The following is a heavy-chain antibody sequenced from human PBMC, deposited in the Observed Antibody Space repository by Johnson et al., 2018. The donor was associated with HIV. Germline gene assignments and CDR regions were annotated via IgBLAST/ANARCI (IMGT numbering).Heavy chain of an antibody. Sequence: QVQLVESGGGVVQPGRSLRLSCAASGFAFNAYGMHWVRQAPGKGLEWVAVISYDGSNKYYADSVKGRFTISRDNAKNSLYLQMNSLRAEDTAGYYCARDVGSGPAFDIWGQGTLVTVSS. CDR1: GFAFNAYG. D-gene: IGHD2-15*01. CDR3: ARDVGSGPAFDI. CDR2: ISYDGSNK. V-gene: IGHV3-30*03. J-gene: IGHJ3*02.